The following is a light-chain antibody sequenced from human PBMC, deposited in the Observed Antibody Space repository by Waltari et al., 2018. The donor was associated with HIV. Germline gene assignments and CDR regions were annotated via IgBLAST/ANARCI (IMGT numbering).Light chain of an antibody. Sequence: QSALTQPASVSGSPGQSITISCTGPSSDVGSYNLLSWYQQNPAKAPKLMIYEVSKRPSGVSNHFSGSKSGNTASLTISGLQAEDEAAYYCCSYAGSSTLIFGGGTKLTVL. CDR1: SSDVGSYNL. CDR2: EVS. V-gene: IGLV2-23*02. CDR3: CSYAGSSTLI. J-gene: IGLJ2*01.